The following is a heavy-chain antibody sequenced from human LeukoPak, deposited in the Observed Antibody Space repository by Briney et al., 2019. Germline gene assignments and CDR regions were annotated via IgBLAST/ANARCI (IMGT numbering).Heavy chain of an antibody. CDR3: AKDRNRFLDY. Sequence: GGSLRLSCAASGFTFSSYSMNWVRQAPGKGLEWVAFIRYDGSNKYYADSVKGRFTISRDNSKNTLYLQMNSLRAEDTAVYYCAKDRNRFLDYWGQGTLVTVSS. V-gene: IGHV3-30*02. D-gene: IGHD1-14*01. J-gene: IGHJ4*02. CDR1: GFTFSSYS. CDR2: IRYDGSNK.